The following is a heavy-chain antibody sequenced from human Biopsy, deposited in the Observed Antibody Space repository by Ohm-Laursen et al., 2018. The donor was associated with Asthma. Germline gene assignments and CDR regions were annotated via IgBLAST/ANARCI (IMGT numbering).Heavy chain of an antibody. V-gene: IGHV1-69*01. J-gene: IGHJ6*02. CDR2: VIPLLDTG. Sequence: GSSVKVSCKASGGMFGNYAISWVRQAPGQGLEWMGGVIPLLDTGDYAQKFQGRVTITADESTSTCYMELRSLTSEDTAVYFYARGYSGYDRIQYYYNGMDVWGQGTTVTVS. D-gene: IGHD5-12*01. CDR1: GGMFGNYA. CDR3: ARGYSGYDRIQYYYNGMDV.